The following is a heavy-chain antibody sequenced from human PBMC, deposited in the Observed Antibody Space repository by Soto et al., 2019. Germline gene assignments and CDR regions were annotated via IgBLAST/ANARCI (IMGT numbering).Heavy chain of an antibody. CDR2: IKSKTDSGTA. D-gene: IGHD3-22*01. CDR3: TTVDYYDSVGYYSLDY. CDR1: GFTFTDAW. Sequence: GGSLRLSCAASGFTFTDAWMSWVRQAPGKGLKWVGRIKSKTDSGTADYAAPVKGRFTITRDDSKNTLYLEMSSLKTEDTAVYYCTTVDYYDSVGYYSLDYWGQGTLVTVSS. V-gene: IGHV3-15*01. J-gene: IGHJ4*02.